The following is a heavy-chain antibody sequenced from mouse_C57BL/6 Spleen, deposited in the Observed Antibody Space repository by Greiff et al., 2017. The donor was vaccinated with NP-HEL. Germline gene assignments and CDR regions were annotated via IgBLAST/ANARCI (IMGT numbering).Heavy chain of an antibody. CDR1: GYSITSGYD. CDR3: ARAGSSYWFAY. D-gene: IGHD1-1*01. Sequence: EVQLQQSGPGMVKPSQSLSLTCTVTGYSITSGYDWHWIRHFPGNKLEWMGYISYSGSTNYNPSLKSRISITHDTSKNHFFLKLNSVTTEDTATYYCARAGSSYWFAYWGQGTLVTVSA. CDR2: ISYSGST. V-gene: IGHV3-1*01. J-gene: IGHJ3*01.